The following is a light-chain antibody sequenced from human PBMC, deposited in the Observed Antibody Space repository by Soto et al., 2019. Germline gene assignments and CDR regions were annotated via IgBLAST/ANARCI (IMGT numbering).Light chain of an antibody. CDR1: SSDIGSYKF. V-gene: IGLV2-14*02. CDR3: SSYTSSSTLVV. CDR2: EVS. Sequence: QSALTQPASVSESPGQSITISCTGTSSDIGSYKFVSWYQQHPGKAPKLMIYEVSNRPSGVSNRFSGSKSGNTASLTISGLQAEDEADYYCSSYTSSSTLVVFGGGTKLTVL. J-gene: IGLJ2*01.